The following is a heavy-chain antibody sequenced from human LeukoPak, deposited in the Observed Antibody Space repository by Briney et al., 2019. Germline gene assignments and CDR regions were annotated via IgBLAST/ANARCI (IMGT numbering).Heavy chain of an antibody. D-gene: IGHD3-10*01. V-gene: IGHV5-51*01. Sequence: GESLKISCKGSGSSFTTYWIGWVRQMPGKGLEWMGIIYPGDSDTRYSPSFQGQVTISADKSISTAYLQWSSLKASDTAMYYCARRYYYGSGSYYLDYWGQGTLVTVSS. CDR3: ARRYYYGSGSYYLDY. J-gene: IGHJ4*02. CDR1: GSSFTTYW. CDR2: IYPGDSDT.